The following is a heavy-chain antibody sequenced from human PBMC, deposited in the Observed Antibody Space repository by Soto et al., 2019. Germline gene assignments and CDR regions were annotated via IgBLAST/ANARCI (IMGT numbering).Heavy chain of an antibody. CDR3: AKDILITFGGVMSAFDI. CDR1: GFTFSSYA. V-gene: IGHV3-23*01. J-gene: IGHJ3*02. D-gene: IGHD3-16*01. CDR2: ISGSGGST. Sequence: GGSLRLSCAASGFTFSSYAMSWVRQAPGKGLEWVSAISGSGGSTYYADSVKGRFTISGDNSKNTLYLQMNSLRAEDTAVYYCAKDILITFGGVMSAFDIWGQGTMVTVSS.